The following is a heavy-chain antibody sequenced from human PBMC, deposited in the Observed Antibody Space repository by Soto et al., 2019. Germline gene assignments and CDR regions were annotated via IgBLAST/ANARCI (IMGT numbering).Heavy chain of an antibody. J-gene: IGHJ6*02. Sequence: GASVKVTCKASGGSFSSYGISWVRQAPGQGIEWMGGIIPIFGTANYAQKFQGRVTITADESTSTAYMELSSLRSEDTAVYYCAIFFLYLDCLYPDVMAFSTRGSSVTVSS. D-gene: IGHD3-9*01. CDR1: GGSFSSYG. CDR2: IIPIFGTA. CDR3: AIFFLYLDCLYPDVMAF. V-gene: IGHV1-69*13.